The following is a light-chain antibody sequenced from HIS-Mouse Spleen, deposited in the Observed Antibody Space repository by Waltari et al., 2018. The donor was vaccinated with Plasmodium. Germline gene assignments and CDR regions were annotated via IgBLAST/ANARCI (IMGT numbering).Light chain of an antibody. Sequence: DSQMTQSTSPLSPSVGDHVTITCRVSQSISSYLNWYQQKPGKAPKLLIYAASSLQSGVPSRFSGSGSGTDFTLTISSLQPEDFATYYCQQSYSTPLFTFGPGTKVDIK. V-gene: IGKV1-39*01. J-gene: IGKJ3*01. CDR2: AAS. CDR3: QQSYSTPLFT. CDR1: QSISSY.